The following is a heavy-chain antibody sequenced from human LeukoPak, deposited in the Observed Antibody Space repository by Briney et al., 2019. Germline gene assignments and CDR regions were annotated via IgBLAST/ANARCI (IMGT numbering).Heavy chain of an antibody. Sequence: SATLSLTCTVSGDSISSYFWAWIRQPPGKGLEWIGYIYYSGSTNYNPSLKSRVTISVDTSKNQFSLKLSSVTAADTAVYYCARRTGYYQTFDYWGQGTLVTVSS. D-gene: IGHD3/OR15-3a*01. V-gene: IGHV4-59*08. CDR1: GDSISSYF. CDR2: IYYSGST. J-gene: IGHJ4*02. CDR3: ARRTGYYQTFDY.